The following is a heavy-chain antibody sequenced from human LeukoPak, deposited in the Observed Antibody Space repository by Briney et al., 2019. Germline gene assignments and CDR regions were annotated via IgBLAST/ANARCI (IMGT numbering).Heavy chain of an antibody. CDR2: ISGSGGST. Sequence: PGGSLRLSCAASGFTFSSYAMSWVRQAPGKGLEWVSAISGSGGSTYYADSVKGRFTISRDNSKNTLYLQMNSLRAEDTAVYYCAKDPKPTYYYDSSGYKFDYWGQGTLVTVSS. D-gene: IGHD3-22*01. V-gene: IGHV3-23*01. J-gene: IGHJ4*02. CDR1: GFTFSSYA. CDR3: AKDPKPTYYYDSSGYKFDY.